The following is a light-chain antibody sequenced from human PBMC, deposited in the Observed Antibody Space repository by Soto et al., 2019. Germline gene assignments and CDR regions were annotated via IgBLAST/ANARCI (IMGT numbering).Light chain of an antibody. Sequence: EIVLTQSPATLSLSPGERATLSCRASPSVITFLAWYQQKPGQAPRVLIYETSNRATGIPGRSSGSGSGTDFTLTISSIEPEDSAVYYCQQRGNWPRTFGQGTKVEIK. CDR3: QQRGNWPRT. J-gene: IGKJ1*01. V-gene: IGKV3-11*01. CDR1: PSVITF. CDR2: ETS.